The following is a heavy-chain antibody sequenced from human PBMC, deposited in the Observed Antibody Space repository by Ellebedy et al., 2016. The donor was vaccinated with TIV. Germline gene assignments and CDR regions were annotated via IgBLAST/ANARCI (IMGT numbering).Heavy chain of an antibody. D-gene: IGHD1-1*01. CDR1: ADSITRGGYF. CDR3: ARGGNWKGLDP. CDR2: VYVSGGT. J-gene: IGHJ5*02. Sequence: MPSETLSLTCTVSADSITRGGYFWSWIRQHPVKGLEYIGYVYVSGGTNYNPSLNGLATMSIDTSKNQFSLRLSSVTAADTAIYYCARGGNWKGLDPWGPGILVTVSS. V-gene: IGHV4-31*01.